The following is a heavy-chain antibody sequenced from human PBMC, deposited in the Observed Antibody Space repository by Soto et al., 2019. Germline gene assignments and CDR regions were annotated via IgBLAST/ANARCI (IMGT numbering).Heavy chain of an antibody. D-gene: IGHD6-6*01. CDR1: GFTFSSYA. V-gene: IGHV3-23*01. J-gene: IGHJ6*02. Sequence: GGSLRLSCAASGFTFSSYAMTWVRQAPGKGLEWVSVTSGSGGITHYADPVKGRFTISRDNSKNTLLLQMNSLRVEDTGVYYCAKVQSSIAGSPYGMDVWGQGTTVTVSS. CDR3: AKVQSSIAGSPYGMDV. CDR2: TSGSGGIT.